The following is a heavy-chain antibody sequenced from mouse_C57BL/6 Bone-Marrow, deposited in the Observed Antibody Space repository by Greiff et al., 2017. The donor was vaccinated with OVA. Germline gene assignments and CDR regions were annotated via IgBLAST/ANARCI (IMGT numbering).Heavy chain of an antibody. Sequence: QVTLKVSGPGILQPSQTLSLTCSFSGFSLSTFGMGVGWIRQPSGKGLEGRAPIWWVDDKYYNPALKSRLTISKDTSKNQVFLKLANVDTADTATYYCARINDYGSTSWFAYWGQGTLVTVSA. J-gene: IGHJ3*01. CDR3: ARINDYGSTSWFAY. CDR2: IWWVDDK. CDR1: GFSLSTFGMG. V-gene: IGHV8-8*01. D-gene: IGHD1-1*01.